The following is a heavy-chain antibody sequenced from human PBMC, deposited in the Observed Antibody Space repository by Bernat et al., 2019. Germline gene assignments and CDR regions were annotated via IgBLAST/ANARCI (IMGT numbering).Heavy chain of an antibody. CDR1: GGSISSYY. Sequence: QVQLQESGPGLVKPSETLSLTCTVSGGSISSYYWSWIRQPPGKGLEWIGYIYYCGSTNYNPSLKSRVTISVDTSKNQFSLKLSSVTAADTAVYYCARVRYYYDSSGLDPWGQGTLVTVSS. CDR2: IYYCGST. V-gene: IGHV4-59*01. CDR3: ARVRYYYDSSGLDP. J-gene: IGHJ5*02. D-gene: IGHD3-22*01.